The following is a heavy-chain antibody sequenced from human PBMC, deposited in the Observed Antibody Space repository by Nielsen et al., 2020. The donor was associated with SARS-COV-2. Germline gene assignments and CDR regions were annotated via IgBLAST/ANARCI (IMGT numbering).Heavy chain of an antibody. CDR2: ISWNSGSI. D-gene: IGHD3-22*01. Sequence: SLKISCAASGFTFDDYAMHWVRQAPGKGLEWVSGISWNSGSIGYADSVKGRFTISRDNAKNSLYLQMNSLRAEDTALYYCAKDNYYDSSGYAFDIWGQGTMVTVSS. CDR3: AKDNYYDSSGYAFDI. V-gene: IGHV3-9*01. CDR1: GFTFDDYA. J-gene: IGHJ3*02.